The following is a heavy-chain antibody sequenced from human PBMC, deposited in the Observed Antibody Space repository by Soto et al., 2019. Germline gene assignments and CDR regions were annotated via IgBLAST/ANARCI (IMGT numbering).Heavy chain of an antibody. J-gene: IGHJ5*02. CDR1: GITFSNYG. D-gene: IGHD6-19*01. CDR3: AKDPIGRSSSGWYQCEYNWFDP. V-gene: IGHV3-30*18. Sequence: QVQLVESGGGVVQPGRSLRLSCAASGITFSNYGMHWVRQAPGKGLEWVAVISYDGNTKDYADSVKGRFTISRDNSKNTLYLQMNSLRGEDTAVYCCAKDPIGRSSSGWYQCEYNWFDPWGQGTLVTVSS. CDR2: ISYDGNTK.